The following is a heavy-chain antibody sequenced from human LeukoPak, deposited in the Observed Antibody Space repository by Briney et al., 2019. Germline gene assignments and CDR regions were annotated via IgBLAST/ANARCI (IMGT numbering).Heavy chain of an antibody. V-gene: IGHV4-59*01. J-gene: IGHJ5*02. CDR3: ARENYGDYVENWFDP. Sequence: SETLSLTCTVSGGSLSSYYWSWIRQPPGKGLEWIGYIYYSGSTNYNPSLKSRVTISVDTSKNQFSLKLSSVTAADTAVYYCARENYGDYVENWFDPWGQGTLVTVSS. D-gene: IGHD4-17*01. CDR1: GGSLSSYY. CDR2: IYYSGST.